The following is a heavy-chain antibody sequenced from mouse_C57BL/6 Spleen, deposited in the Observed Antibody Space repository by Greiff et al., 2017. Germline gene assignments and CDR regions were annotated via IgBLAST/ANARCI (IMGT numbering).Heavy chain of an antibody. V-gene: IGHV5-12*01. CDR2: ISNGGGST. CDR3: ARQDLGY. Sequence: EVQRVASGGGLVQPGGSLKLSCAASGFTFSDYYMYWVRQTPEKRLEWVAYISNGGGSTYYPDTVKGRFTISRDNAKNTLYLQMSRLKSEDTAMYYCARQDLGYWGQGTSVTVSS. CDR1: GFTFSDYY. J-gene: IGHJ4*01.